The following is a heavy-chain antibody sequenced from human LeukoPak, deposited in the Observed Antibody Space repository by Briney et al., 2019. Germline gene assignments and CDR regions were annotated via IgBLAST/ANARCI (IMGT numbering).Heavy chain of an antibody. CDR3: ATTPGKLWFGELSR. CDR1: GDTVSSYA. CDR2: LIPMFGTA. Sequence: ASVKVSGKASGDTVSSYAINWVRQAPGQGLEWMGGLIPMFGTANYAQKFQSRVTITADEATSTAYMEVSSLRSEDTAVYYCATTPGKLWFGELSRWGQATLVTVSS. D-gene: IGHD3-10*01. J-gene: IGHJ4*02. V-gene: IGHV1-69*01.